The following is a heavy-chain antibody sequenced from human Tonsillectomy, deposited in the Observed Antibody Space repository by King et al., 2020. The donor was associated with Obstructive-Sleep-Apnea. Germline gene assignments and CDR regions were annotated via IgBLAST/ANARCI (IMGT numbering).Heavy chain of an antibody. D-gene: IGHD3-16*01. CDR1: GVSISGGGYY. V-gene: IGHV4-31*03. Sequence: VQLQESGPGLVKPSQNLSLTCSVSGVSISGGGYYWTWIRQHPGKGLEWIGHIYYSGGTYYNPSLKGRVTISVDSSENQFSLNLRSVTAADTAIYYCARGDPLRFWGQGTLVTVSS. J-gene: IGHJ4*02. CDR2: IYYSGGT. CDR3: ARGDPLRF.